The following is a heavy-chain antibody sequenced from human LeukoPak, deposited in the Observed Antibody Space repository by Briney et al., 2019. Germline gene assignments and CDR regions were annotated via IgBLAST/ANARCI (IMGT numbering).Heavy chain of an antibody. CDR2: ISGSGGST. CDR1: GFTFSSYA. J-gene: IGHJ4*02. Sequence: GGSLRLSCAASGFTFSSYAMSWVRQAPGKGLEWVSAISGSGGSTYYADSVKGRFTISRDNSKNTLYLQMNSLRAEDTAVYYCAKVTKGVGYSFSPAYYFDYWGQGTLVTVSS. V-gene: IGHV3-23*01. D-gene: IGHD5-18*01. CDR3: AKVTKGVGYSFSPAYYFDY.